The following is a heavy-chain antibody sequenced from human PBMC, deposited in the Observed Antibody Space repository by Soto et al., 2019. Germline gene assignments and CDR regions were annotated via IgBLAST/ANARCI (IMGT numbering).Heavy chain of an antibody. CDR1: GGSFSGYY. Sequence: SETLSLTCAVYGGSFSGYYWSWIRQPPGKGLEWIGEINHSGSTNYNPSLKSRVTISVDTSKNQFSLKLSSVTAADTAVYYCVRGVGITIFGVVIIPRYYMDVWGKGTTVTVSS. J-gene: IGHJ6*03. CDR2: INHSGST. V-gene: IGHV4-34*01. D-gene: IGHD3-3*01. CDR3: VRGVGITIFGVVIIPRYYMDV.